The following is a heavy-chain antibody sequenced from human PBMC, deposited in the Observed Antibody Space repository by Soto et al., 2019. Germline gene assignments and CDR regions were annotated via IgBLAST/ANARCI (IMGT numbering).Heavy chain of an antibody. CDR2: ISGYNGNT. J-gene: IGHJ4*02. D-gene: IGHD3-3*01. CDR1: GYTFTSYG. Sequence: QVQLVQSGAEVKKPGASVKVSCRASGYTFTSYGLSWVRQAPGQGLEWMGWISGYNGNTNSAQWLQGRVTMTTDTSTSTAYMELRSLRSDDTAVYYCARDWRTGYFDYWGQGTLVTVSS. CDR3: ARDWRTGYFDY. V-gene: IGHV1-18*01.